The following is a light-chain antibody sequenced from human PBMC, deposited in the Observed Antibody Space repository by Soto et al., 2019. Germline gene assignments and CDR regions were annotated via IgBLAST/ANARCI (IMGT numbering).Light chain of an antibody. J-gene: IGKJ1*01. CDR1: QSISSY. CDR3: QQSYSTPRT. Sequence: DIQITQTPSSLSASVGDRVTITCLASQSISSYLNWYQQKPGKAPKLLIYAASSLQSGVPSRFSGSGSGADFTLTISSLQPEDFATYYCQQSYSTPRTCGQGTKVDI. CDR2: AAS. V-gene: IGKV1-39*01.